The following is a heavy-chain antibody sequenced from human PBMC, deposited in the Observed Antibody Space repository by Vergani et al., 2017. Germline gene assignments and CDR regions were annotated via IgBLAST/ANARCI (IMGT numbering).Heavy chain of an antibody. D-gene: IGHD6-19*01. V-gene: IGHV4-39*01. CDR3: ARVVSTNALIAVAGKLDY. Sequence: QLQLQESGPGLVKPSETLSLTCTVSGGSISSSSYYWGWIRQPPGKGLEWIGSIYYSGSTYYNPSLKSRVTISVDTSKNQFSLKLSSVTAADTAVYYCARVVSTNALIAVAGKLDYWGQGTLVTVSS. CDR2: IYYSGST. CDR1: GGSISSSSYY. J-gene: IGHJ4*02.